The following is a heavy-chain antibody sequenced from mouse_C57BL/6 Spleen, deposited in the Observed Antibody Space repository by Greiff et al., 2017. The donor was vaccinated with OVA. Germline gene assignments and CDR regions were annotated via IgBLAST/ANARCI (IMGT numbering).Heavy chain of an antibody. CDR2: IWRGGST. CDR3: AKIITTVPHAMDY. J-gene: IGHJ4*01. CDR1: GFSLTSYG. D-gene: IGHD1-2*01. Sequence: VQLVESGPGLVQPSQSLSITCTVSGFSLTSYGVHWVRQSPGKGLEWLGVIWRGGSTDYNAAFMSRLSITKDNSKSQVFFKMNSLQADDTAIYYCAKIITTVPHAMDYWGQGTSVTVSS. V-gene: IGHV2-5*01.